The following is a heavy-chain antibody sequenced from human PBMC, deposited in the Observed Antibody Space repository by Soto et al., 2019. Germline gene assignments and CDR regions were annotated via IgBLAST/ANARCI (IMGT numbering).Heavy chain of an antibody. V-gene: IGHV4-59*01. CDR1: GGSISTYY. D-gene: IGHD3-10*01. Sequence: LSLTCSVSGGSISTYYWSWIRQPPGKGLEWIGFTYNSGSTKYNPSLTGRVTISVDTSKNQFSLKLSSVTAADTAVYYCARDGSGTYFNWFDPWGQGTLVTVSS. CDR3: ARDGSGTYFNWFDP. J-gene: IGHJ5*02. CDR2: TYNSGST.